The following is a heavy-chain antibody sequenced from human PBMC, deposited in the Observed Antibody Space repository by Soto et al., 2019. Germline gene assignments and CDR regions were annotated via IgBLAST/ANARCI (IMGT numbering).Heavy chain of an antibody. CDR3: ARGGFLEWLLPATFDY. V-gene: IGHV3-64*02. Sequence: GGSLRLSCAASGFTFSSYAMHWVRQAPGKGLEYVSAISSNGGSTYYADSVKGRFTISRDNSKNTLYLQMGSLRAEDMAVYYCARGGFLEWLLPATFDYWGQGTLVTVSS. J-gene: IGHJ4*02. D-gene: IGHD3-3*01. CDR2: ISSNGGST. CDR1: GFTFSSYA.